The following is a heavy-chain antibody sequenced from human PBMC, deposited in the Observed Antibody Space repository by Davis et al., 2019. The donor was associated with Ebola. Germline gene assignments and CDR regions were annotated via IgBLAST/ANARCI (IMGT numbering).Heavy chain of an antibody. Sequence: GESLKISCAASGFTFSSYSMNWVRQAPGKGLEWVSSISSSSSYIYYADSVKGRFTISRDNAKNSLYLQMNSLRAEDTAVYYCARGGVGATWGSDYWGQGTLVTVSS. CDR3: ARGGVGATWGSDY. D-gene: IGHD1-26*01. J-gene: IGHJ4*02. CDR2: ISSSSSYI. V-gene: IGHV3-21*01. CDR1: GFTFSSYS.